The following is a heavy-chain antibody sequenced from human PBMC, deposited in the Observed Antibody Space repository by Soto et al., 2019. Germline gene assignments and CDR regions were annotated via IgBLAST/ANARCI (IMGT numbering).Heavy chain of an antibody. CDR2: ISIRGGDE. CDR3: ARGTIVARQHLDY. D-gene: IGHD6-6*01. Sequence: QVQLVESGGGVVQPGKSLRLSCAASGFTFNSYAMHWARQAPCKGLEWVTVISIRGGDEYYAESVRGRLTISRDDSKNTLYLQMDSLRVEDTAVYYCARGTIVARQHLDYWGQGTLVTVSS. J-gene: IGHJ4*02. V-gene: IGHV3-30*03. CDR1: GFTFNSYA.